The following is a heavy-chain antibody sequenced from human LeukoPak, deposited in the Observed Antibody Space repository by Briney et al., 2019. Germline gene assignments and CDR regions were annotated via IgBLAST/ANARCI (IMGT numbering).Heavy chain of an antibody. D-gene: IGHD6-13*01. CDR3: AKDLSLYSSSWSTWSDP. Sequence: PGGSLRLSCAASGFIFSSYSMSWVRQAPGKGLEWVSVITGSGKNTHYADSVKGRFTISRDNSKNTLYLQMNSLRAEDTAVYYCAKDLSLYSSSWSTWSDPWGQGTLVTVSS. CDR1: GFIFSSYS. V-gene: IGHV3-23*01. J-gene: IGHJ5*02. CDR2: ITGSGKNT.